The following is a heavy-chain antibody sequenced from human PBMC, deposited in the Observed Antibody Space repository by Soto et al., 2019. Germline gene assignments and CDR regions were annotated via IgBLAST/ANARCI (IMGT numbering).Heavy chain of an antibody. CDR2: ISSSSSYI. Sequence: PGGSLRLSGAASGFTFSSYSMNWVRQAPGKGLEWVSSISSSSSYIYYADSVKGRCTISRDNAKNSLYLQSNSLRAEDTAVYYCARAILDIAAPFGWGKYYYYCMDVWGQGTTVTVSS. J-gene: IGHJ6*02. V-gene: IGHV3-21*01. CDR1: GFTFSSYS. D-gene: IGHD6-6*01. CDR3: ARAILDIAAPFGWGKYYYYCMDV.